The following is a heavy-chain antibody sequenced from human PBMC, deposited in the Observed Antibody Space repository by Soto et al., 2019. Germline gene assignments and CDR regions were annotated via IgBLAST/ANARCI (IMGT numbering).Heavy chain of an antibody. CDR1: GLTLSSNG. CDR3: SRDDYSTDVFDY. CDR2: IWYDGSNK. V-gene: IGHV3-33*01. Sequence: GGSLRLSCAVSGLTLSSNGMHWARQAPGKGMEWVAVIWYDGSNKYYADSVKGRFTISRDNSKNTLYLQMNSLRAEDTAVYYCSRDDYSTDVFDYCGQGTLVTV. J-gene: IGHJ4*02. D-gene: IGHD4-4*01.